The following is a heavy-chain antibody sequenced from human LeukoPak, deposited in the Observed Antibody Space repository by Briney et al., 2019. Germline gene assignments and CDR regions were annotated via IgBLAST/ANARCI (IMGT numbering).Heavy chain of an antibody. V-gene: IGHV4-4*02. CDR1: GGSITNTNY. CDR2: VNLQGST. J-gene: IGHJ4*02. Sequence: PSETLSLTCGVSGGSITNTNYWTWVRQPPGKGLEWIGEVNLQGSTNYNPSLMGRVAISVDTSENHISLQLASVTAADTAVYYCAREGGPYRPLDYSGQGTLVTVSS. CDR3: AREGGPYRPLDY.